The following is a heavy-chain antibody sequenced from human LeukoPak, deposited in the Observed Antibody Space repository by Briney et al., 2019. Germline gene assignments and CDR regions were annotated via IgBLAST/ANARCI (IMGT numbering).Heavy chain of an antibody. CDR2: ICSDGSTT. CDR1: GFTSNY. J-gene: IGHJ4*02. V-gene: IGHV3-53*01. Sequence: QPGGSLRLACAASGFTSNYMSWVRQAPGKGLEWISLICSDGSTTFYADSVKGRFTISRDNSKNTFHLHMNRLRPEDTAVYYCASDGYNYFEFWGQGTLVIVSS. CDR3: ASDGYNYFEF. D-gene: IGHD5-24*01.